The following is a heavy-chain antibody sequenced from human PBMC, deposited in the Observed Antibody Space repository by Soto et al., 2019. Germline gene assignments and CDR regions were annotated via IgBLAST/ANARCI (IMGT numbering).Heavy chain of an antibody. D-gene: IGHD6-6*01. CDR3: ARGGAARTPYDY. CDR2: IFQSGST. CDR1: GDSISSGGYS. Sequence: QLQLQESGSGLVKPSQTLSLTCAVSGDSISSGGYSWSWIRQPPGKGLEWIGYIFQSGSTYYNPSLKSRVTISVDTSKNQFSLKLSSVTAADTAVYYCARGGAARTPYDYWGQGTLVTVSS. V-gene: IGHV4-30-2*01. J-gene: IGHJ4*02.